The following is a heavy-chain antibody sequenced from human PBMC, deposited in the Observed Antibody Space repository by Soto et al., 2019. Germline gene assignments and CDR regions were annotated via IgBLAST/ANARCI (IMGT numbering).Heavy chain of an antibody. V-gene: IGHV3-48*01. CDR2: ISSSSSTI. CDR3: ARESPRYSGYDYKGYFDY. J-gene: IGHJ4*02. Sequence: GGSLRLSCAASGFTFSSYSMNWVRQAPGKGLEWVSYISSSSSTIYYADSVKGRFTISRDNAKNSLYLQMNSLRAEDTAVYYCARESPRYSGYDYKGYFDYWGQGTLVTVSS. D-gene: IGHD5-12*01. CDR1: GFTFSSYS.